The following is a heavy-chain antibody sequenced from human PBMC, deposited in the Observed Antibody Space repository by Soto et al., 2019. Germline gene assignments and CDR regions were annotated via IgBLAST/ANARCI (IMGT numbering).Heavy chain of an antibody. CDR3: ANGGRYYDTLTGYSY. D-gene: IGHD3-9*01. J-gene: IGHJ4*02. CDR2: ISGSGGST. Sequence: GGSLRLSCAASGLTFSSYAMNWVRQAPGKGLEWVSVISGSGGSTYYADSVKGRFTISRDNSKNTLYLQMNSLRAEDTAVYYCANGGRYYDTLTGYSYWGQGTLVTVSS. V-gene: IGHV3-23*01. CDR1: GLTFSSYA.